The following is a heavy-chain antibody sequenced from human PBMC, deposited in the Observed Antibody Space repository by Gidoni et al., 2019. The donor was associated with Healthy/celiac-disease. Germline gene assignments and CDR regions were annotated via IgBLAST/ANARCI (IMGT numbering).Heavy chain of an antibody. Sequence: EVQLVESGGGLVQPGGSLNLSCAASGFPVSSNYMSWVRQAPGKGLEWVSVIYSGGSTYYADSVKGRFTISRDNSKNTLYLQRNSLRAEDTAVYYCARVVPKGGYFDYWGQGTLVTVS. CDR1: GFPVSSNY. CDR2: IYSGGST. CDR3: ARVVPKGGYFDY. V-gene: IGHV3-66*01. D-gene: IGHD3-10*01. J-gene: IGHJ4*02.